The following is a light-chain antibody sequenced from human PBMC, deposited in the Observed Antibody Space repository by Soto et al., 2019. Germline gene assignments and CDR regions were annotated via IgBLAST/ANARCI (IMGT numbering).Light chain of an antibody. J-gene: IGKJ1*01. V-gene: IGKV1-5*03. CDR1: QTSSSW. CDR2: KAS. Sequence: DIQMHQPPSTLYGSVGDRVSITCRASQTSSSWLAWYQQKQGKAPKLLIYKASTVKSGVPSRFSGSASGTEGTITISSLKKDDGSTYYGQHSNSYSEAFGQGTKVDIK. CDR3: QHSNSYSEA.